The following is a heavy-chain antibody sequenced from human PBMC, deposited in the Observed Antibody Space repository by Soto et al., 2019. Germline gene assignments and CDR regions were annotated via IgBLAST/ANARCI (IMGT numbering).Heavy chain of an antibody. D-gene: IGHD1-26*01. J-gene: IGHJ4*02. V-gene: IGHV3-23*01. CDR1: EFTFSSYA. Sequence: EVYLLESGGGLVQPGGSLRLSCAASEFTFSSYAMTWVRLAPGKGLERVSSISTSAGNTYYADSVKGRFTISRDNSKNTLYLQMNSLRADDTAIYYCAKSGSHSYFDYWGQGTLVTVSS. CDR2: ISTSAGNT. CDR3: AKSGSHSYFDY.